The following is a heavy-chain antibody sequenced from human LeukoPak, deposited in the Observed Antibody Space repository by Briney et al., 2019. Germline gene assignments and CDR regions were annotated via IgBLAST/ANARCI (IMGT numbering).Heavy chain of an antibody. V-gene: IGHV5-51*01. CDR1: GYSFISYW. Sequence: GKSLKISCKGSGYSFISYWIGWVRQMPGKGLEWMGIIYPGDSDTRYSPSFQGQVTISADKSISTAYLQWSSLKASDTAMYYCARRWLQSGSINNFDYWGQGTLVTVSS. D-gene: IGHD5-24*01. CDR3: ARRWLQSGSINNFDY. J-gene: IGHJ4*02. CDR2: IYPGDSDT.